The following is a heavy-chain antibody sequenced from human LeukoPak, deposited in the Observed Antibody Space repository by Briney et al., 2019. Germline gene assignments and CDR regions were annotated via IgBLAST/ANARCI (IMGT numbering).Heavy chain of an antibody. CDR1: GFISSHYA. Sequence: GGSLRLSCAASGFISSHYAMTWVRQAPGKGLEWVSSISGSGNRTYYADSVMGRFTISRDISKSTMSLQMHSLRVEDTAIYFCARGKRVGVSSPLDYWGQGTLVSVSS. J-gene: IGHJ4*02. V-gene: IGHV3-23*01. CDR2: ISGSGNRT. D-gene: IGHD3-10*01. CDR3: ARGKRVGVSSPLDY.